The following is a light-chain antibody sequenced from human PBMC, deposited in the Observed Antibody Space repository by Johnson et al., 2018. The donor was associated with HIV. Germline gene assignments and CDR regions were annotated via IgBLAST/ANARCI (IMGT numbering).Light chain of an antibody. CDR2: DNN. V-gene: IGLV1-51*01. J-gene: IGLJ1*01. CDR1: SSNIGNNY. Sequence: QSVLTQPPSVSAAPGQKVTISCSGSSSNIGNNYVSWYQQLPGTAPKLLIYDNNKRPSGIPDRFSGSKSGTSATLGITGLQTGDEADYYCGTWDSSLSAGFFCTGAKVTVL. CDR3: GTWDSSLSAGF.